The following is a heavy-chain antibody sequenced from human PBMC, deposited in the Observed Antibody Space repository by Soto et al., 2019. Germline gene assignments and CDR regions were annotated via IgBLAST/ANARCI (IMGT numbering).Heavy chain of an antibody. D-gene: IGHD1-1*01. V-gene: IGHV4-34*01. J-gene: IGHJ4*02. CDR2: INHSGST. Sequence: SETLSLTCAVYGGSFSGYYWSWIRQPPGKWLEWIGEINHSGSTNYNPSLKSRVTISVDTSKNQFSLKRSSVTAAYTAVYYCARAKGNWSYFDYWGQGTLVTVSS. CDR3: ARAKGNWSYFDY. CDR1: GGSFSGYY.